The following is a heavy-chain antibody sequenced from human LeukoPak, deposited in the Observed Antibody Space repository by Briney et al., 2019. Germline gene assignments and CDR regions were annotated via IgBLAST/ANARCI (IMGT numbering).Heavy chain of an antibody. V-gene: IGHV1-2*02. CDR2: INPNSGGT. Sequence: ASVKVSCKASGYTFTGYYMHWVRQAPGQGLEWMGWINPNSGGTNYAQKFQGRVTMTRDTSISTAYMELSRLRSDDTAVYYCARDTYSSGWYMDYYYYYYMDVWGKGTTVTVSS. D-gene: IGHD6-19*01. CDR3: ARDTYSSGWYMDYYYYYYMDV. J-gene: IGHJ6*03. CDR1: GYTFTGYY.